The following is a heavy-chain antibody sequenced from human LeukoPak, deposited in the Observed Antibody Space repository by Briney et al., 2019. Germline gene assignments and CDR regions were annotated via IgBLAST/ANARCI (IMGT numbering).Heavy chain of an antibody. V-gene: IGHV1-69*13. CDR3: ARVTQRDSNLYGMDV. CDR2: IIPMFGTT. Sequence: SVKVSCKASGGTFSSYPISWVRQAPGQGLAWMRGIIPMFGTTNYALKFQGRFTITADESTSTAYMELSSLKSEDTAVYYCARVTQRDSNLYGMDVWGQGTTVTVSS. CDR1: GGTFSSYP. D-gene: IGHD4-11*01. J-gene: IGHJ6*02.